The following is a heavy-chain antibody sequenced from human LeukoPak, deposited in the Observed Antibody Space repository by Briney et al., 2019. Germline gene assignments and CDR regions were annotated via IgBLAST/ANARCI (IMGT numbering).Heavy chain of an antibody. J-gene: IGHJ4*02. Sequence: GGSLRLSCAVSGFTFSSYEMNWVRQAPGKGLEWVSSISSSSSYIYYADSVKGRFTISRDNAENSLYLQMNSLKADDTAIYYCAREITVDYWGQGTLVTVSS. D-gene: IGHD3-16*01. CDR3: AREITVDY. CDR1: GFTFSSYE. V-gene: IGHV3-21*01. CDR2: ISSSSSYI.